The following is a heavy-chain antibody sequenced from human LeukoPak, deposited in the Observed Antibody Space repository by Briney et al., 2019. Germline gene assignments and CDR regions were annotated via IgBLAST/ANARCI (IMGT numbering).Heavy chain of an antibody. CDR1: GYTFTGYY. V-gene: IGHV1-2*02. Sequence: ASVKISCKASGYTFTGYYMYWVRQAPGQGLEWMGWINPNSGGTNYAQKFQGRVTMTRDTSISTAYMELSRLRSDDTAVYYCARDSLPAANYGMDVWGQGTTVTVSS. CDR2: INPNSGGT. CDR3: ARDSLPAANYGMDV. D-gene: IGHD2-2*01. J-gene: IGHJ6*02.